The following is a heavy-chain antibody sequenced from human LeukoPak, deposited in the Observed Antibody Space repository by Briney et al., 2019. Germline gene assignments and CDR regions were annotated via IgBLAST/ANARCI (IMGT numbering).Heavy chain of an antibody. Sequence: SETLSLTCTVSGGSISSYYWSWIRQPPGKGLEWIGYIYYSGSTNYNPSLKSRVTMSVDTSKNQFSLKLSSVTAADTAVYYCARDTVAVAGTQNSYYYMDVWGKGTTVTVSS. CDR1: GGSISSYY. CDR3: ARDTVAVAGTQNSYYYMDV. V-gene: IGHV4-59*12. J-gene: IGHJ6*03. D-gene: IGHD6-19*01. CDR2: IYYSGST.